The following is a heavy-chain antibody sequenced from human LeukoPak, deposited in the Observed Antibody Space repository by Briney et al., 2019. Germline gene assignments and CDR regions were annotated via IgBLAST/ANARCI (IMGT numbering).Heavy chain of an antibody. V-gene: IGHV3-30-3*01. D-gene: IGHD1-1*01. J-gene: IGHJ4*02. Sequence: HPGRSLRLSCAASGITLSSYDMHWVRQAPGKALEWVAVISYDGSNKDYADSVKGRFTISRDNSKNTLDLQMNSLRAEDTAVYYCARDSPGYLAYDSWGQGTLVTVSS. CDR3: ARDSPGYLAYDS. CDR2: ISYDGSNK. CDR1: GITLSSYD.